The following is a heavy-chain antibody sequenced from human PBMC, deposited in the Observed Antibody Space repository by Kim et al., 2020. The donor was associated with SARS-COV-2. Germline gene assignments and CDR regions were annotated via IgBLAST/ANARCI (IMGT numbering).Heavy chain of an antibody. Sequence: SETLSLTCTVSDGSLSRSYWSWIRQPPGKGLEWIGYISDSGNTHSNPSLQGRVTISLDPSKNQFSLKMRSVTAADTAVYYCARENGNWNNDGLAFTLRRYHHGVDVWGHGTPVTASS. D-gene: IGHD1-20*01. V-gene: IGHV4-59*01. CDR1: DGSLSRSY. CDR3: ARENGNWNNDGLAFTLRRYHHGVDV. CDR2: ISDSGNT. J-gene: IGHJ6*02.